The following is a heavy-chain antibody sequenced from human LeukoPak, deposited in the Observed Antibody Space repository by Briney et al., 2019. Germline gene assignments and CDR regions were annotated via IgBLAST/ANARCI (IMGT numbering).Heavy chain of an antibody. CDR2: ISSNGGST. D-gene: IGHD4-17*01. J-gene: IGHJ4*02. CDR3: ARESTATRSFDY. V-gene: IGHV3-64*02. CDR1: GFTFSSYA. Sequence: GGSLRLSCAASGFTFSSYAMHWVRQAPGKGLEYVSAISSNGGSTYYADSVKGRFTISRDNSKNTLYLQMGSLRAEDMAVYYCARESTATRSFDYWGQGTLVTVSS.